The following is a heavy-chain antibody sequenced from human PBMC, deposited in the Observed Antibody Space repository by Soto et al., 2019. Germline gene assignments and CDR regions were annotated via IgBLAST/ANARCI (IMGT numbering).Heavy chain of an antibody. CDR2: ISYDGSNK. D-gene: IGHD6-13*01. CDR1: GFTFSSYA. V-gene: IGHV3-30-3*01. CDR3: ARGTVWGIAAAGTGVY. Sequence: QVQLVESGGGVVQPGRSLRLSCAASGFTFSSYAMFWVRQAPGKGLEWVAVISYDGSNKYYADSVKGRFTISRDNSKNTLYLQMNSLRAEDTAVYYCARGTVWGIAAAGTGVYWGQGTPVTVSS. J-gene: IGHJ4*02.